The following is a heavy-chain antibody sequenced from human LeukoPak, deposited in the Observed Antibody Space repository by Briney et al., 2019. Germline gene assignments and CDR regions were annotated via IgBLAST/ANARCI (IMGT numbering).Heavy chain of an antibody. Sequence: PSQTLSLTCTVSGGSISSGGYYWSWIRQHPGKGLEWIGYIYYSGSTYYNPSLKSRVTLSVDTSKNQFSLKLSSVTAADTAVYDCARGWLRSDYYYYGMDVWGQGTTVTVSS. CDR3: ARGWLRSDYYYYGMDV. CDR2: IYYSGST. D-gene: IGHD5-12*01. J-gene: IGHJ6*02. V-gene: IGHV4-31*03. CDR1: GGSISSGGYY.